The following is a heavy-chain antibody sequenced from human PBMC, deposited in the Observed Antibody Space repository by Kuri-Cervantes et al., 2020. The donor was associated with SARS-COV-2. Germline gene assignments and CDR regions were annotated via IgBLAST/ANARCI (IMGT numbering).Heavy chain of an antibody. J-gene: IGHJ5*02. CDR1: GYTFTGYY. D-gene: IGHD4-11*01. CDR2: INPSGGST. CDR3: ARAFSNYVDWFDP. Sequence: ASVKVSCKASGYTFTGYYMHWVRQAPGQGLEWMGIINPSGGSTSYAQKFQGRVTMTRDTSTSTVYMELSSLRSEDTAVYYCARAFSNYVDWFDPWGQGTLVTVSS. V-gene: IGHV1-46*03.